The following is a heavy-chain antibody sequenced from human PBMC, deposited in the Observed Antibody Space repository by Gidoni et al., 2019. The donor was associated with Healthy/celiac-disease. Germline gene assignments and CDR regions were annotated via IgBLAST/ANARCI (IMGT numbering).Heavy chain of an antibody. Sequence: EVQLVESGRGLVQPGGSLRLSCAGSGFTFSSYAMSWVRQAPGKGLVWVSAISGSGGSTYYADSVKGRFTISRDNSKNTLYLQMNSLRAEDTAVYYCAKDPDYGDYSPFDYWGQGTLVTVSS. CDR2: ISGSGGST. CDR3: AKDPDYGDYSPFDY. V-gene: IGHV3-23*04. J-gene: IGHJ4*02. CDR1: GFTFSSYA. D-gene: IGHD4-17*01.